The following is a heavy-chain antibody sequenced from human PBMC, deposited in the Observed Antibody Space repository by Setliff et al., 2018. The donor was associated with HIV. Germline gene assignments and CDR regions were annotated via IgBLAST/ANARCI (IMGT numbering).Heavy chain of an antibody. CDR2: ISPIFCTA. D-gene: IGHD6-13*01. Sequence: SVKVSSKASGGTFSTSAISWMRQAPGKGLEWMGGISPIFCTANYAQKSPGRVTITADESTSTAYMELSSRRPEDTAVYYWARDCRVGWVFTYGMDVWGQGTLVTVSS. J-gene: IGHJ6*02. V-gene: IGHV1-69*01. CDR1: GGTFSTSA. CDR3: ARDCRVGWVFTYGMDV.